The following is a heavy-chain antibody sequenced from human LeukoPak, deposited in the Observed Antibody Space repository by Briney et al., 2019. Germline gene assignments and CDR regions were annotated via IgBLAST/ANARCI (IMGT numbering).Heavy chain of an antibody. Sequence: SETLSLTCTVSGGSISSSSYYWGWIRQPPGKGLEWIGNTYYGGDTYYNPSLKSRVTISVDTSKNQFSLKLSSVTAADTAVYYCARRGDQFGEYFDYWGQGTLVTVSS. J-gene: IGHJ4*02. CDR1: GGSISSSSYY. CDR2: TYYGGDT. V-gene: IGHV4-39*07. CDR3: ARRGDQFGEYFDY. D-gene: IGHD3-10*01.